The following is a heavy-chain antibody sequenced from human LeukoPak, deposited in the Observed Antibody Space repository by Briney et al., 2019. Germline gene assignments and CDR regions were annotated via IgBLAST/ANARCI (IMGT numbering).Heavy chain of an antibody. Sequence: SETLSLTCTVSGGSISSYYWSWIRQPAPKGLEWIGRIYTSGSTNYNPSLKSRVTMSVATSKNQFSLKLSSVTAADTAVYYCASRDYDFWSGYTRWGQGTLVTVSS. CDR1: GGSISSYY. D-gene: IGHD3-3*01. CDR2: IYTSGST. V-gene: IGHV4-4*07. J-gene: IGHJ4*02. CDR3: ASRDYDFWSGYTR.